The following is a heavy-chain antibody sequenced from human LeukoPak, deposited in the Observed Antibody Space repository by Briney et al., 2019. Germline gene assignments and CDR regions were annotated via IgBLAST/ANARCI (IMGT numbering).Heavy chain of an antibody. CDR3: AKVPHSSGWYYFDY. V-gene: IGHV3-23*01. CDR2: ISGSGGST. J-gene: IGHJ4*02. Sequence: GGSLRLSCAASGFTFSGYAMSWVRQAPGKGLEWVSAISGSGGSTYYADSVKGRFTISRDNSKNTLYLQMNSLRAEDTAVYYCAKVPHSSGWYYFDYWGQGTLVTVSS. CDR1: GFTFSGYA. D-gene: IGHD6-19*01.